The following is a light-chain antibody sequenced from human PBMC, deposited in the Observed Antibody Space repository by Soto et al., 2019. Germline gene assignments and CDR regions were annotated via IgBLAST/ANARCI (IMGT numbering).Light chain of an antibody. Sequence: EIVMTQSPATLSVSPGERAPLSGRASQSVSSNLAWHQQKPGQAPRLLIYGASTRATGIPARFSGSGSGTDFTLTISSLEPEDFAVYYCQQRSNWPRTVGQGTKVDIK. V-gene: IGKV3-11*01. CDR2: GAS. J-gene: IGKJ1*01. CDR1: QSVSSN. CDR3: QQRSNWPRT.